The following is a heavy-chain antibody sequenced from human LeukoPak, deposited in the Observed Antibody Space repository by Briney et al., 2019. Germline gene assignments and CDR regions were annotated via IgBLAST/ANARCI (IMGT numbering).Heavy chain of an antibody. V-gene: IGHV1-3*01. Sequence: ASVKVSCKASGYTFTSYAMHWVRQAPGQRLEWMGWINAGNGNTKYSQKFQGRVTITRDTSASTAYMELSSLRSEDTAVYYCARDGARVVFGVVRPKNYYYYGMDVWGQGTTVTVFS. CDR2: INAGNGNT. D-gene: IGHD3-3*01. J-gene: IGHJ6*02. CDR1: GYTFTSYA. CDR3: ARDGARVVFGVVRPKNYYYYGMDV.